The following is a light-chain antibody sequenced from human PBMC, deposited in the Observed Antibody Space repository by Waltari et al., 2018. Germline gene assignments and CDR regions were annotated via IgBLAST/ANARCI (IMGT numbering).Light chain of an antibody. V-gene: IGLV2-14*03. CDR2: AVS. J-gene: IGLJ3*02. CDR1: SSDIGSQKY. Sequence: QSALTQPASVSGSPGQSITISCTGPSSDIGSQKYVSWYQQNPGKAPKLMIYAVSERPSGVSKRFSGSKSGKTASRTISGLQADDEADYYCCAYTGSVWVFGGGTKLTVL. CDR3: CAYTGSVWV.